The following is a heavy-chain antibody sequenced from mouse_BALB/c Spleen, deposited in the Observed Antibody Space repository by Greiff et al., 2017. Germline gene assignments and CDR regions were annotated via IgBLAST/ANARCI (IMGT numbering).Heavy chain of an antibody. J-gene: IGHJ1*01. Sequence: EVQGVESGGGLVQPGGSRKLSCAASGFTFSSFGMHWVRQAPEKGLEWVAYISSGSSTIYYADTVKGRFTISRDNPKNTLFLQMTSLRSEDTAMYYCARGYYGYWYFDVWGAGTTVTVSS. V-gene: IGHV5-17*02. CDR1: GFTFSSFG. D-gene: IGHD1-1*01. CDR2: ISSGSSTI. CDR3: ARGYYGYWYFDV.